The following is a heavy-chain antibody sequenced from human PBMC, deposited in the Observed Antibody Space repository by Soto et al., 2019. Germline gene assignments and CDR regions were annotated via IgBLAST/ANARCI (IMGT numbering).Heavy chain of an antibody. D-gene: IGHD5-18*01. CDR1: GFIFTNYG. Sequence: PGGSLRLSCEASGFIFTNYGMHWVRQAPGKGLEWVAVVSYDGSKEYYADSVKGRFTISRDNSKNMVYLQMSSLRSEDTAVYYCARAFGYSSHLSPWGQGTLVTVSS. CDR2: VSYDGSKE. J-gene: IGHJ5*02. CDR3: ARAFGYSSHLSP. V-gene: IGHV3-30*03.